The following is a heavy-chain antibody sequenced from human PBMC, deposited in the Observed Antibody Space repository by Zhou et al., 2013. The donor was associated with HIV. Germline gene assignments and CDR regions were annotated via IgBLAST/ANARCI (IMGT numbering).Heavy chain of an antibody. CDR3: ATIPHLSGGTVDMTAIGGGDY. CDR2: IIPIFGTA. V-gene: IGHV1-69*12. Sequence: QVQLEQSGAEVKRPGSSVKVSCKASGGTFSSYVISWVRQAPGQGLEWMGGIIPIFGTANYAQKFQGRVTITADASTYTAYMELSSLTSDDTAVYYCATIPHLSGGTVDMTAIGGGDYWGRGTPVTVSS. J-gene: IGHJ4*02. D-gene: IGHD3-16*01. CDR1: GGTFSSYV.